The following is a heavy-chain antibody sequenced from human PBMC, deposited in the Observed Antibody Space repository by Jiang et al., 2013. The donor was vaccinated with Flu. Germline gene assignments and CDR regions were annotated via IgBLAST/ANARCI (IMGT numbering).Heavy chain of an antibody. J-gene: IGHJ6*04. CDR1: GGTFSNYP. CDR2: IIPFYGIT. D-gene: IGHD5-24*01. CDR3: VREIAELPTSDTDYYYFGMDV. Sequence: SGAEVKKPGSSVKVSCKASGGTFSNYPISWVRQTPGQGLEWLGRIIPFYGITNFAQKFRGRVAITADKLSNIAYMELSSLGSEDTALYYCVREIAELPTSDTDYYYFGMDVWGRRDPRHRL. V-gene: IGHV1-69*04.